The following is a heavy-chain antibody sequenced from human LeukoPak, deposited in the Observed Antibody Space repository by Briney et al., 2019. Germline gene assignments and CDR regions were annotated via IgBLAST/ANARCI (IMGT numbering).Heavy chain of an antibody. CDR3: ARGAYYYED. J-gene: IGHJ4*02. CDR2: ISSSSSTI. D-gene: IGHD3-22*01. Sequence: GGSLRLSCAASGFTFSSHSMNWVRQAPGKGLEWVSYISSSSSTIYYADSVKGRFTIFRDNAKNSLYLQMNSLRAEDTAVYYCARGAYYYEDWGQGTLVTVSS. V-gene: IGHV3-48*01. CDR1: GFTFSSHS.